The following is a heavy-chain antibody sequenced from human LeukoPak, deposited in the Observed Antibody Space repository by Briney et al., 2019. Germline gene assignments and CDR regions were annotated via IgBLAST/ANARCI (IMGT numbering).Heavy chain of an antibody. CDR3: ARSYGSGSYYNGYYFDY. D-gene: IGHD3-10*01. V-gene: IGHV5-51*01. CDR1: GYSFTNYW. Sequence: GESLKISCKGSGYSFTNYWIGWVRQMPGKGLEWMGIIYPADSDTRYSPSFQGQVTISADKSISTAYLQWSSLKASDTAMYYCARSYGSGSYYNGYYFDYWGQGTLVTVSS. CDR2: IYPADSDT. J-gene: IGHJ4*02.